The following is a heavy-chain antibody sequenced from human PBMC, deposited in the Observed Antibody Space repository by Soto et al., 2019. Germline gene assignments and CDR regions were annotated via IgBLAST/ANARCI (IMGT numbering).Heavy chain of an antibody. Sequence: SETLSLTCTVSGGSISSSSYYWGWIRQPPGKGLEWIGYIYYSGSTNYNPSLKSRVTISVDTSKNQFSLKLSSVTAADTAVYYCARHRGDILTGYALTYYYYYYMDVWGKGTTVTVSS. CDR3: ARHRGDILTGYALTYYYYYYMDV. CDR2: IYYSGST. D-gene: IGHD3-9*01. V-gene: IGHV4-61*05. J-gene: IGHJ6*03. CDR1: GGSISSSSYY.